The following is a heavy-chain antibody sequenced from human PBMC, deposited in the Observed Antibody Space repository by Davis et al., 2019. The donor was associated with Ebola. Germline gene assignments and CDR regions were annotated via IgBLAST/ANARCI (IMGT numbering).Heavy chain of an antibody. CDR3: ARNLQPGRGFDP. D-gene: IGHD1-26*01. CDR2: IYHSGST. V-gene: IGHV4-30-2*01. J-gene: IGHJ5*02. CDR1: GGYMSSGGYS. Sequence: PSETLSLTCAVSGGYMSSGGYSWSWIRQPPGKGLEWIGYIYHSGSTYYNPSLKSRVTISVDRSKNQFSLKLSSVTAADTAVYYCARNLQPGRGFDPWGQGTLVTVSS.